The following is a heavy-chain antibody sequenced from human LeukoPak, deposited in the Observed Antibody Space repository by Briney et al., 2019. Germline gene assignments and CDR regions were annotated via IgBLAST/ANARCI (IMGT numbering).Heavy chain of an antibody. J-gene: IGHJ6*03. CDR1: GGTFSSYA. V-gene: IGHV1-69*01. CDR3: ARGMSVGYCSSTSCRTYYYYYMDV. Sequence: SVKVSCKASGGTFSSYAISWVRQAPGQGLEWMGGIIPIFGTANYAQKFQGRVTITADESTSTAYMELSSLRSEDTAVYYCARGMSVGYCSSTSCRTYYYYYMDVWGKETTVTVSS. D-gene: IGHD2-2*01. CDR2: IIPIFGTA.